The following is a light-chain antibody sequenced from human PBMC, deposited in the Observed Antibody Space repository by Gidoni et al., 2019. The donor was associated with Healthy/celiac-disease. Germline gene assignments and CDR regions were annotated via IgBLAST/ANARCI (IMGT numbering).Light chain of an antibody. Sequence: SVSQGQTASITCSGDKLGDKYACWYQQKPGQSPVLVIYQDSKRPSGIPERVSGSNSGNTATLTISGTQAMDEADYYCQAWDSRTYVFGTGTKVTVL. J-gene: IGLJ1*01. CDR2: QDS. CDR1: KLGDKY. CDR3: QAWDSRTYV. V-gene: IGLV3-1*01.